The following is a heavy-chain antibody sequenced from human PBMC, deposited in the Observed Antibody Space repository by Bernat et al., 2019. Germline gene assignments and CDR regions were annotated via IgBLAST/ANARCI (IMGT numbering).Heavy chain of an antibody. D-gene: IGHD2-21*02. CDR2: IKGDGSEN. Sequence: VQLVESGGGVVQPGRSLRLSCAASGFTFSSYGMHWVRQAPGKGLEWVANIKGDGSENYYVDSVRGRFTISRDNAKNSLYLQMNSLRVEDTAVYYCARWLKGGGDCCGLDYWGQGTQVTVSS. J-gene: IGHJ4*02. CDR1: GFTFSSYG. CDR3: ARWLKGGGDCCGLDY. V-gene: IGHV3-7*01.